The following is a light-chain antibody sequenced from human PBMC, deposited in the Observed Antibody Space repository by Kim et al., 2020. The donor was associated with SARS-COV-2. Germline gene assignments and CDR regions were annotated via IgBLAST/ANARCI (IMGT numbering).Light chain of an antibody. V-gene: IGKV4-1*01. CDR3: HQFYSAPPT. CDR2: WAS. CDR1: QSVLSNSNNKNY. J-gene: IGKJ4*01. Sequence: ATINCKSSQSVLSNSNNKNYFAGYQQKPGQPPKLLINWASTRQSGVPDRFTGSGSATDFTLTISSLQAEDVAVYYCHQFYSAPPTFGGGTKVDIK.